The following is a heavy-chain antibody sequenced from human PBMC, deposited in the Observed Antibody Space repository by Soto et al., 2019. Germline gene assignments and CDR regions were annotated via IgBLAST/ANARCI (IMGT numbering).Heavy chain of an antibody. J-gene: IGHJ6*02. CDR2: IYYSGST. V-gene: IGHV4-39*01. D-gene: IGHD4-17*01. CDR1: GGSISSSSYY. CDR3: ATTVTTRRLYYYGMDV. Sequence: QLQLQESGPGLVKPSETLSLTCTVSGGSISSSSYYWGWTRQPPGKGLGWIGSIYYSGSTYYNPSLKSRATISVDTSKKQFSRKLSSVTAADTAVYYCATTVTTRRLYYYGMDVWGQGTTVTVSS.